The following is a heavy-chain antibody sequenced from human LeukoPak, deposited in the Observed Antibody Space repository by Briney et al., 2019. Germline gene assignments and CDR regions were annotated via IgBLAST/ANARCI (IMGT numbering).Heavy chain of an antibody. CDR1: GYTFTSYY. Sequence: GASVTVSCKASGYTFTSYYMHWVRQAPGQGLEWMGIINPSGGSTSYAQKFQGRVTMTRNTSISTAYMELSSLRSDDTAVYYCARGPPNWGYDYWGPGTLVTVSS. J-gene: IGHJ4*02. D-gene: IGHD7-27*01. CDR3: ARGPPNWGYDY. V-gene: IGHV1-46*01. CDR2: INPSGGST.